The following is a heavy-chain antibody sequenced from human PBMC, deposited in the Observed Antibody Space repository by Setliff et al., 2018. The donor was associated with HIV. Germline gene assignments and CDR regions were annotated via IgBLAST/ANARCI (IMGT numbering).Heavy chain of an antibody. J-gene: IGHJ6*02. CDR2: IYPGDSDT. D-gene: IGHD6-19*01. CDR3: ARQIAEWLDGMDV. Sequence: PGKGLEWMGIIYPGDSDTRYSPSFQGQVTISADKSISTAYLQWSSLKASDTAMYYCARQIAEWLDGMDVWGQGTTVTVSS. V-gene: IGHV5-51*01.